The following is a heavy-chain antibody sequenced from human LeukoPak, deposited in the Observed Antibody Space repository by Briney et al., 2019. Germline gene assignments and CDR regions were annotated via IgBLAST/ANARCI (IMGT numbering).Heavy chain of an antibody. D-gene: IGHD1-26*01. CDR3: AGQGDGIVGAYFDY. CDR2: SYYSGSI. J-gene: IGHJ4*02. V-gene: IGHV4-59*08. CDR1: GGSISSYY. Sequence: SETLSLTCTVSGGSISSYYWSWIRQPPGKGLEWIGYSYYSGSINYNPSLKSRVTISVDTSKNQFSLKLSSVTAADTAVYYCAGQGDGIVGAYFDYWGQGTLVTVSS.